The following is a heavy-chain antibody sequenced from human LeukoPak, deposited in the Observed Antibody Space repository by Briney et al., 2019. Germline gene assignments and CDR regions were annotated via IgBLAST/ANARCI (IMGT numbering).Heavy chain of an antibody. CDR3: ARGIYYYDSSGYFH. Sequence: SETLSLTCAVSGYSISSGYYWGWIRQPPGKGLEWIGSIYHSGSTYYTPSLKSRVTISVDTSKNQFSLKLSSVTAADTAVYYCARGIYYYDSSGYFHWGQGTLVTVSS. V-gene: IGHV4-38-2*01. CDR1: GYSISSGYY. D-gene: IGHD3-22*01. CDR2: IYHSGST. J-gene: IGHJ4*02.